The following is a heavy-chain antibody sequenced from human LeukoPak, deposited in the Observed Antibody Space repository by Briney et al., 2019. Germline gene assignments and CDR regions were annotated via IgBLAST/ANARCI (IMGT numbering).Heavy chain of an antibody. D-gene: IGHD2-2*03. CDR2: INSGGTT. J-gene: IGHJ4*02. Sequence: PGGSLRLSCVASGSNVSSTYMNWVRQAPGKGLEWVSLINSGGTTYYPDSVKGRFTIARDNSKNTLFLQMNSLRAEDSGVYYCARRGYCSSTSCYAFDYWGQGTLVTVSS. CDR3: ARRGYCSSTSCYAFDY. V-gene: IGHV3-66*04. CDR1: GSNVSSTY.